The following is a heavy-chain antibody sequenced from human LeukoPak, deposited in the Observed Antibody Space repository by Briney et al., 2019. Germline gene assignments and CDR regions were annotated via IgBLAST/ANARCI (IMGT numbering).Heavy chain of an antibody. CDR1: GGSISSYY. J-gene: IGHJ4*02. V-gene: IGHV4-59*01. Sequence: TSETLSLTCTVSGGSISSYYWNWIRQPPGKGLEWIGYIYYSGSTNYNPSLKSRVTISVDTSKNQFSLKLSSVTAADTAVYYCARSGRLYYYGSGSPYYFDYWGQGTLVTVSS. CDR2: IYYSGST. D-gene: IGHD3-10*01. CDR3: ARSGRLYYYGSGSPYYFDY.